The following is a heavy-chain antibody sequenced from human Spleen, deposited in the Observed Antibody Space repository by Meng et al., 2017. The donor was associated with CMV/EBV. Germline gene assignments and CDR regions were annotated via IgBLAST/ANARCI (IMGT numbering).Heavy chain of an antibody. CDR1: GFTFSSYG. CDR2: ISSSDSYT. Sequence: ERSGEARGGALQTGRLLRLSSAASGFTFSSYGMHRVPQAQGRGLEWVAYISSSDSYTNQADSVKGPFTIYTYNAKNSLYMPMNSPRAKATAFYYRASQWLRPTNWFDPWGQGTLVTVSS. CDR3: ASQWLRPTNWFDP. V-gene: IGHV3-21*05. J-gene: IGHJ5*02. D-gene: IGHD5-12*01.